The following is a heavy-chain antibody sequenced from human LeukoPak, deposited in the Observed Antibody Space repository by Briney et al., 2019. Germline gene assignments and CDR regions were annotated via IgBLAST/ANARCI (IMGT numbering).Heavy chain of an antibody. CDR1: GYTFTGYY. D-gene: IGHD3-9*01. J-gene: IGHJ4*02. CDR3: AREGNTYYDILTGYSPGLGY. CDR2: INPNSGGT. Sequence: ASVKVSCKASGYTFTGYYMHWVRQAPGQGLGWMGWINPNSGGTKYAQKFQGRVTMTRDTSISPAYMELSRLRSDDTAMYYCAREGNTYYDILTGYSPGLGYWGQGTLVTVSS. V-gene: IGHV1-2*02.